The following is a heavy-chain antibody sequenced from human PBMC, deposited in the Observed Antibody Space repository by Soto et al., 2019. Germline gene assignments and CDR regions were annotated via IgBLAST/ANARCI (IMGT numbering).Heavy chain of an antibody. Sequence: EVQLVESGGGVLRPGGSLRLSCAASGFTFDDYGMSWARQAPGKGLEWVSGVNWNGGSTGYADSVKGRFTISRDNAKNSLYLQMNGLRVEDTAFYYCVRGATLNFDYWGQGTLVTVSS. V-gene: IGHV3-20*04. CDR1: GFTFDDYG. CDR3: VRGATLNFDY. CDR2: VNWNGGST. J-gene: IGHJ4*02.